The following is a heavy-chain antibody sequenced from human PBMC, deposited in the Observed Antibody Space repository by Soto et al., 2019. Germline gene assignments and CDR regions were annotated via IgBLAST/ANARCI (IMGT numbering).Heavy chain of an antibody. Sequence: SETLSLTCTVSGGSISSSSYYWGWIRQPPGKGLEWIGSIYYSGSTYYNPSLKSRVTISVDTSKNQFSLKLSSVTAADTAVYYCARLPRILTGYPGLFDYWGQGTLVPVSS. J-gene: IGHJ4*02. CDR2: IYYSGST. CDR1: GGSISSSSYY. CDR3: ARLPRILTGYPGLFDY. V-gene: IGHV4-39*01. D-gene: IGHD3-9*01.